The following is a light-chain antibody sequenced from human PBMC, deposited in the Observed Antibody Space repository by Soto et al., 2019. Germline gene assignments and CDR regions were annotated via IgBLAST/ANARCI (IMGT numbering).Light chain of an antibody. V-gene: IGKV3-20*01. CDR2: GAS. CDR1: QSIGSSF. J-gene: IGKJ3*01. CDR3: QHYGNSPPEYT. Sequence: EIVLTQSPGTLSLSPGERATLSCRASQSIGSSFLAWYQQRPGRAPRLLIFGASYRATGIPDRFSGSGSGTAFTLTISRLEPEDFAVYYCQHYGNSPPEYTFGPGTNVD.